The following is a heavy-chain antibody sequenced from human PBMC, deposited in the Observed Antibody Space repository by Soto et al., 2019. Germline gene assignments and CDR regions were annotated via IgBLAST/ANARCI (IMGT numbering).Heavy chain of an antibody. CDR1: GYTFTGYY. CDR2: INPNSGGT. D-gene: IGHD3-10*01. Sequence: ASVKVYCKAAGYTFTGYYMHWVRQAPGQGLEWMGWINPNSGGTNYAQKFQGWVTISLDTSRNQFSLKLSSMSAADTAVYYCATGRVNYGSEYWGQGILVTVSS. V-gene: IGHV1-2*04. J-gene: IGHJ4*02. CDR3: ATGRVNYGSEY.